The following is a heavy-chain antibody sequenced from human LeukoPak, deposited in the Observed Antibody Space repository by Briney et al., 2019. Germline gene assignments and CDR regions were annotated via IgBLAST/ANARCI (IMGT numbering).Heavy chain of an antibody. CDR3: ARSLVKYYGSGSLYGMDV. CDR1: GFTFSSYG. D-gene: IGHD3-10*01. J-gene: IGHJ6*02. Sequence: PGRSLRLSCAASGFTFSSYGMHWVRQAPGKGLEWVAVIWYDGSNKYYADSVKGRFTISRDNSKNTLYLQMNSLRAEDTAVYYCARSLVKYYGSGSLYGMDVWGQGTTVTVSS. CDR2: IWYDGSNK. V-gene: IGHV3-33*01.